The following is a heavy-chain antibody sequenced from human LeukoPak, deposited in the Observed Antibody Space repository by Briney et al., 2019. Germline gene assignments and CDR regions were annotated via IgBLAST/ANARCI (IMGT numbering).Heavy chain of an antibody. CDR2: INHSGST. Sequence: SETLSLTCAVSGGSFSGYYWSWIRQPPGKGLEWIGEINHSGSTNYNPSLKSRVTISVDTSKNQFSLKLSSVTAADTAVYYCAREVFPSLGYSSGWSRYNWFDPWGQGTLVTVSS. CDR3: AREVFPSLGYSSGWSRYNWFDP. CDR1: GGSFSGYY. V-gene: IGHV4-34*01. J-gene: IGHJ5*02. D-gene: IGHD6-19*01.